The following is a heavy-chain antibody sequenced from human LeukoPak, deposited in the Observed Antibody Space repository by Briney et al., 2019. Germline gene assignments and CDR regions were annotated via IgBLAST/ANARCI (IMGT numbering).Heavy chain of an antibody. CDR1: GYTFSSCA. V-gene: IGHV7-4-1*02. CDR3: AIHPSDSSGYFSY. D-gene: IGHD3-22*01. J-gene: IGHJ4*02. Sequence: GASVKVSCKASGYTFSSCAINWVRQAPGQGLEYMGWIDTKTGNPTYAQGFTGRFVFSLDTSVSTAYLQISSLKAEDTAVYYCAIHPSDSSGYFSYWGQRALVTVSS. CDR2: IDTKTGNP.